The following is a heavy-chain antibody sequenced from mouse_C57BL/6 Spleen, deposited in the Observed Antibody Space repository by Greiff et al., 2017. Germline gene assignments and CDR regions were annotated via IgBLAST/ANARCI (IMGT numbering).Heavy chain of an antibody. CDR1: GFTFTDYY. CDR2: IRNKANGYTT. D-gene: IGHD1-1*01. CDR3: AGSYYYGSSYSWFAY. J-gene: IGHJ3*01. Sequence: EVKLVDSGGGLVQPGGSLSLSCAASGFTFTDYYMSWVRQPPGKALEWLGFIRNKANGYTTEYSASVKGRFTISRDNSQSILYLQMNALRAEDSATYYCAGSYYYGSSYSWFAYWGQGTLVTVSA. V-gene: IGHV7-3*01.